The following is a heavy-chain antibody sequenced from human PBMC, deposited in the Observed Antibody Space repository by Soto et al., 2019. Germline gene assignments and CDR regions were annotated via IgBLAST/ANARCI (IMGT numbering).Heavy chain of an antibody. CDR3: AKEAGEAEQVPIPGDS. CDR1: GFTFSNYA. J-gene: IGHJ4*02. V-gene: IGHV3-23*01. CDR2: ISGSGKMA. D-gene: IGHD6-13*01. Sequence: EVHLLESGGGLVQPGRSLRLSCTASGFTFSNYAMTWVRQAPGKGLEWVSGISGSGKMAYYADSVRGRFTISRDNSKNTLYLRMDNLRAEDTAVYHCAKEAGEAEQVPIPGDSWGQGTLVTVSS.